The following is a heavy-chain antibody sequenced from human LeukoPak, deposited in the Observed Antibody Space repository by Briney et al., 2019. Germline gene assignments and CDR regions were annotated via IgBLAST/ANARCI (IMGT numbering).Heavy chain of an antibody. CDR3: ARTEYYYDSSGYLGWFDP. CDR2: IYYSGST. Sequence: PSETLSLTCTVSGGSLSSDYWSWIRQPPGKGLEWIGYIYYSGSTNYNPSLKSRVTISVDTSKNQFSLKLSSVTAADTAVYYCARTEYYYDSSGYLGWFDPWGQGTLVTVSS. D-gene: IGHD3-22*01. CDR1: GGSLSSDY. V-gene: IGHV4-59*01. J-gene: IGHJ5*02.